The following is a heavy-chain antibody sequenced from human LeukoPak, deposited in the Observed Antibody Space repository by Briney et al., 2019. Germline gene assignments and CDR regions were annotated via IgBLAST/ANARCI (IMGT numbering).Heavy chain of an antibody. D-gene: IGHD3-22*01. V-gene: IGHV1-2*06. Sequence: GASVKVSCKTSGYTFTGYYMHWVRQAPGQGLEWMGRINPNSGGTNYAQKFQGRVTMTRDTPISTAYMELSRLRSDDTAVYYCARPSSGSNFDYWGQGTLVTVSS. CDR3: ARPSSGSNFDY. CDR1: GYTFTGYY. CDR2: INPNSGGT. J-gene: IGHJ4*02.